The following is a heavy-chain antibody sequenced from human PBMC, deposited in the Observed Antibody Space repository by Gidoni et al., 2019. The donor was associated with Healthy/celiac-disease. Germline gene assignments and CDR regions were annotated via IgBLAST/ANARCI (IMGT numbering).Heavy chain of an antibody. J-gene: IGHJ4*02. D-gene: IGHD6-19*01. CDR1: VGSISSSSYY. Sequence: QLQLQESGPGLVKPSAPLSLPCTVSVGSISSSSYYWGWIRQPPGKGLEWIGSIYYSGGTYYNPSLKSRVTISVDTSKNQFSLKLSSVTAADTAVYYCARPHSSGWSIFDYWGQGTLVTVSS. CDR3: ARPHSSGWSIFDY. CDR2: IYYSGGT. V-gene: IGHV4-39*01.